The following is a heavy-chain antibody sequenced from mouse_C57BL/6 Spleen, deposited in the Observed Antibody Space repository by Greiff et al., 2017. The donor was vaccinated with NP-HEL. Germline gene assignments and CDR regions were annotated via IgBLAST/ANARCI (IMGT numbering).Heavy chain of an antibody. CDR3: ARRDGYYVRFAY. D-gene: IGHD2-3*01. CDR2: IDPSDSET. J-gene: IGHJ3*01. Sequence: QVQLQQPGAELVRPGSSVKLSCKASGYTFTSYWMHWVKQRPIQGLEWIGNIDPSDSETHYNQKFKDKAKLTVYKSSSTAYMQLSSLTSEYSAVYYCARRDGYYVRFAYWGQGTLVTVSA. V-gene: IGHV1-52*01. CDR1: GYTFTSYW.